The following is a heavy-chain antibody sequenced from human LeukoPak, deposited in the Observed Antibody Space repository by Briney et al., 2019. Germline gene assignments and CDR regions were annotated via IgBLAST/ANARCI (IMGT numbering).Heavy chain of an antibody. CDR2: INHSGST. J-gene: IGHJ4*02. D-gene: IGHD5-18*01. Sequence: SETLSLTCAVYGGSFSGYYWSWIRQPPGKGLEWIGEINHSGSTNYNPSLKSRVTISVDTSKNQFSLKLSSVTAADTAVYYCARYHSYGYVGRLHRQYYFDYWGQGTLVTVSS. CDR3: ARYHSYGYVGRLHRQYYFDY. CDR1: GGSFSGYY. V-gene: IGHV4-34*01.